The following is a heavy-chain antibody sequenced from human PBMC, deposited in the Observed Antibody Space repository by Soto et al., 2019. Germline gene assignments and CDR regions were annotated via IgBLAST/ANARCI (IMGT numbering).Heavy chain of an antibody. D-gene: IGHD6-6*01. V-gene: IGHV3-23*01. CDR3: AKVRGSSSSPYYYYGMDV. Sequence: PGGSLRLSCAASGFTFSSYAMSWVRQAPGKGLEWVSAISGSGGSTYYADSVKGRFTISRDNSKNMLYLQMNSLRAEDTAVYYCAKVRGSSSSPYYYYGMDVWGQGTTVTVSS. CDR1: GFTFSSYA. J-gene: IGHJ6*02. CDR2: ISGSGGST.